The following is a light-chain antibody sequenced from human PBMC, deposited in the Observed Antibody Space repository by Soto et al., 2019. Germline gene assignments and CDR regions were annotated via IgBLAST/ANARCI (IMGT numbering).Light chain of an antibody. Sequence: DIHMTQSPSSLSASVGDRVTITCRASQGINNHLAWFQQRPGKAPKSLIYAASSLHSGVPSKFSGSGSGTDFTLTITSLQPEDFATYYCQQYNSYPITFGQGTRLEIK. CDR2: AAS. J-gene: IGKJ5*01. CDR1: QGINNH. CDR3: QQYNSYPIT. V-gene: IGKV1-16*02.